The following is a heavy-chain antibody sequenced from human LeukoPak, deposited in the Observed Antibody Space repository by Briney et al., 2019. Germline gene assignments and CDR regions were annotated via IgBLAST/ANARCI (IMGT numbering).Heavy chain of an antibody. V-gene: IGHV3-64D*09. CDR3: VKARGIQLWLPGDY. CDR2: NSSNGGST. CDR1: GFTFSRYA. D-gene: IGHD5-18*01. Sequence: GGSLRLSCSASGFTFSRYAMHWVRQAPGKGLEYVSANSSNGGSTYYGDSVKGRFTISRDNSKNTLYLQMSSLRAEATAVYYCVKARGIQLWLPGDYWGQGTLVTVSS. J-gene: IGHJ4*02.